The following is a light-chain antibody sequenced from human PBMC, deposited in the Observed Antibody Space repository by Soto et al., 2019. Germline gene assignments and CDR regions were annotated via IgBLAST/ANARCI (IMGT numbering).Light chain of an antibody. Sequence: DIQMTQTPSTLSASIGDRVTIPCRASQTISDWLAWHQQKPGKAPKLLIYKASSLESGVPSRFSGSGSGTELTLTISSLQPDDFATYYCLQYETYWTVGQGTKVDSK. J-gene: IGKJ1*01. CDR2: KAS. V-gene: IGKV1-5*03. CDR3: LQYETYWT. CDR1: QTISDW.